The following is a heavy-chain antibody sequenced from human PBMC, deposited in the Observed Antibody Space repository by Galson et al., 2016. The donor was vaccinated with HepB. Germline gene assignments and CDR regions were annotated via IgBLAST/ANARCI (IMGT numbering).Heavy chain of an antibody. D-gene: IGHD3-10*01. CDR3: ARQAGTGTYFDYFDY. V-gene: IGHV4-39*01. J-gene: IGHJ4*02. CDR1: GDSISRSYF. CDR2: IGYSGNT. Sequence: QVLLQESGPGLVKPSETLSLTCIVSGDSISRSYFYGWIRQPPGEGLEWIGIIGYSGNTYYNPSFESRLTMSVDTSQNQFSLRLTSVTAADTALFYCARQAGTGTYFDYFDYWGQGALVTVSS.